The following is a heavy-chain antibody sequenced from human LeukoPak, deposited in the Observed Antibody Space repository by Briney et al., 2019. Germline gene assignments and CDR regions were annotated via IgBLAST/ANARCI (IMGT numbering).Heavy chain of an antibody. J-gene: IGHJ4*02. CDR1: GFSFSSSA. CDR2: ISYDGSNK. D-gene: IGHD3-22*01. CDR3: AKDFPNYDSSEKVGY. Sequence: GGSLRLSCAASGFSFSSSAMHWVRQAPGKGLECVTFISYDGSNKYYVDSVRGRFTISRDNSKNTLYLQMNSLRAEDTAVYYCAKDFPNYDSSEKVGYWGQGTLVTVSS. V-gene: IGHV3-30-3*01.